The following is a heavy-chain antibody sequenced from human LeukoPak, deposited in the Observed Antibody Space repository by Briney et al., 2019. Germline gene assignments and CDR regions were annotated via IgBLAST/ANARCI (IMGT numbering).Heavy chain of an antibody. J-gene: IGHJ4*02. CDR3: ARSPIVVVTAEYYFDY. CDR2: IIPIFGTA. V-gene: IGHV1-69*06. CDR1: GGTFSSYA. Sequence: ASVKVSCQASGGTFSSYAIGWVRQAPGQGLEWMGWIIPIFGTANYAQKFQGRVTITADKSTSTAYMELSSLRSEDTAVYYCARSPIVVVTAEYYFDYWGQGTLVTVSS. D-gene: IGHD2-21*02.